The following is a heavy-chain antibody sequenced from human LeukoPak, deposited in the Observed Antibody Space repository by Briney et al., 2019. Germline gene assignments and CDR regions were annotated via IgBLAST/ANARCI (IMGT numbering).Heavy chain of an antibody. V-gene: IGHV1-8*01. CDR1: GYTFTNYD. CDR3: ARTNGDLDY. J-gene: IGHJ4*02. CDR2: MNPNSGNT. Sequence: ASVKVSCKATGYTFTNYDINWVRQATGQGLEWMGWMNPNSGNTGYAQNFQGRVTMTRDTSISTAYMQVTSLRSEGTAIYYCARTNGDLDYWGQGTLVTVSS. D-gene: IGHD4-17*01.